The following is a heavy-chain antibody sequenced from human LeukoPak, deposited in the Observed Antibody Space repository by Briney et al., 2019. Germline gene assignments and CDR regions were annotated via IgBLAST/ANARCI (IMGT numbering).Heavy chain of an antibody. CDR2: ISSSSSYI. D-gene: IGHD6-6*01. CDR3: ARDSSSSLTY. CDR1: GFTFSSYS. V-gene: IGHV3-21*01. Sequence: GGSLRLSCAASGFTFSSYSMNWVRQAPGKGLEWVSSISSSSSYIYYADSVKGRFTISRDIAKNSLYLQMNSLRAEVTAVYYCARDSSSSLTYWGQGTLVTVSS. J-gene: IGHJ4*02.